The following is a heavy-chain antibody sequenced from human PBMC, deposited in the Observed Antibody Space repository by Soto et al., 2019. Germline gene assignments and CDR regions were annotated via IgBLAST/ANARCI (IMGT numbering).Heavy chain of an antibody. Sequence: SETLSLTCTVSGASIASSHYFWGWIRQPPGKGLEWVGSVYYGGNTYYSPSLKTPVTVSVDTSKSQFSLKLTSVTAADTAVYFCARLLLKLGVDRPRLSYFDYWGQGISGTVSS. J-gene: IGHJ4*02. D-gene: IGHD3-10*01. CDR1: GASIASSHYF. V-gene: IGHV4-39*01. CDR2: VYYGGNT. CDR3: ARLLLKLGVDRPRLSYFDY.